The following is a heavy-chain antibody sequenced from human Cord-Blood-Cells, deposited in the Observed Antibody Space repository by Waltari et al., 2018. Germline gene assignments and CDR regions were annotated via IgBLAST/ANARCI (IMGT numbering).Heavy chain of an antibody. V-gene: IGHV4-34*01. CDR1: GGSFSGYY. Sequence: QVQLQQWGAGLLKPSETLSLTCAVYGGSFSGYYWRWTRQPPGKGLEWIGEINHSGSTNYNPSLKSRVTISVDTSKNQFSLKLSSVTAADTAVYYCARVSKSLQLERQDWFDPWGQGTLVTVSS. D-gene: IGHD1-1*01. CDR3: ARVSKSLQLERQDWFDP. CDR2: INHSGST. J-gene: IGHJ5*02.